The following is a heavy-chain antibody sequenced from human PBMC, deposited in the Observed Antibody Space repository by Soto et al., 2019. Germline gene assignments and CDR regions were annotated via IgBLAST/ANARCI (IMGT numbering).Heavy chain of an antibody. D-gene: IGHD2-8*02. CDR1: GGSFSGYY. V-gene: IGHV4-34*01. CDR2: IHHRGST. J-gene: IGHJ4*02. Sequence: NPSESLSLTCAVYGGSFSGYYWGWNRQPPGKGLEWIGAIHHRGSTNYNPSLKSRVTISGATPKNQLSLKLRSVTAADRAVYYVARSDDTGNIGYWGQGTLVTVSS. CDR3: ARSDDTGNIGY.